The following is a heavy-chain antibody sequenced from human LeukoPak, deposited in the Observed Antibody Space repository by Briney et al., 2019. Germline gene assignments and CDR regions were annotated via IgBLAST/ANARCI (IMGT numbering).Heavy chain of an antibody. CDR2: IKSKTDGGTT. CDR3: NTEEDLWFGEILYRQRAVRDY. CDR1: GFTFSNAW. D-gene: IGHD3-10*01. V-gene: IGHV3-15*01. J-gene: IGHJ4*02. Sequence: GGSLRLSCAASGFTFSNAWMSWVRQAPGKGLEWVGRIKSKTDGGTTDYAAPVKGRFTISRDDSKNTLYLQMNSLKIEDTAVYYCNTEEDLWFGEILYRQRAVRDYWGQGTLVTVSS.